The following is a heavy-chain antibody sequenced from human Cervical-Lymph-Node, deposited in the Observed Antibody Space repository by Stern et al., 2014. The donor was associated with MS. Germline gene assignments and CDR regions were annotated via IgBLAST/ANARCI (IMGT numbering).Heavy chain of an antibody. CDR1: GFTFSSSG. D-gene: IGHD2-15*01. CDR2: IWYAGSNR. CDR3: AREGGTTAEYFQH. J-gene: IGHJ1*01. V-gene: IGHV3-33*01. Sequence: VQLVDSGGGVVQPGRSLRLSCAASGFTFSSSGMHWVRQAPGKGLEWLAIIWYAGSNRYYADSVKGRFTISRDNSKNTLYLQMNSLRAEDTAVYYCAREGGTTAEYFQHWGQGTLVTVSS.